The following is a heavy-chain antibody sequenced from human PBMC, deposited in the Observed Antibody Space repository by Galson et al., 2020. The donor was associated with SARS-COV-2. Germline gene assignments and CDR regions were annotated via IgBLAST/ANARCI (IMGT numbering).Heavy chain of an antibody. CDR1: GDSISNTNYY. V-gene: IGHV4-39*01. Sequence: ETSETLSLTCSVSGDSISNTNYYWGWIRQPPGKGLEWIGNIYHSGSTYYNPFLRSRVTISVDPSKNQFSLKLSSVTAADTAVYYCARRAAGIWFDPWGQGTLVTVSS. CDR3: ARRAAGIWFDP. J-gene: IGHJ5*02. D-gene: IGHD6-19*01. CDR2: IYHSGST.